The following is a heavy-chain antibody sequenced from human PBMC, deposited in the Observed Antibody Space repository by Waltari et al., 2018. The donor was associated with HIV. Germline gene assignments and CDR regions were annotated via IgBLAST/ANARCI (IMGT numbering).Heavy chain of an antibody. Sequence: EVQLLESGGGLVQPGGSLRLSCAASGFTFSSSSLSWVRQAPGKGLEWVAAISGSGGSTDYADSVKVRFTISRDNSKNTLYLQMNSLRAEDTAVYYCAKGHYDFWSGSYYYGMDVWGQGTTVTVSS. J-gene: IGHJ6*02. V-gene: IGHV3-23*01. CDR2: ISGSGGST. CDR3: AKGHYDFWSGSYYYGMDV. D-gene: IGHD3-3*01. CDR1: GFTFSSSS.